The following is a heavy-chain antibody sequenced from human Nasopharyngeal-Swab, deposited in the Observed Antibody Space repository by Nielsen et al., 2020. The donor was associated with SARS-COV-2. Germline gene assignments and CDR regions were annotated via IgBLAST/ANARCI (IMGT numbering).Heavy chain of an antibody. CDR1: GFTFSSYA. Sequence: GESLKISCAASGFTFSSYAMSWVRQDPGKGLEWVSAISGSGGSTYYADSVKGRFTISRDNSKNTLYLQMNSLRAEDTAVYYCAKGGIFDDFWSGYYDYYYGMDVWGQGTTVTVSS. J-gene: IGHJ6*02. D-gene: IGHD3-3*01. V-gene: IGHV3-23*01. CDR2: ISGSGGST. CDR3: AKGGIFDDFWSGYYDYYYGMDV.